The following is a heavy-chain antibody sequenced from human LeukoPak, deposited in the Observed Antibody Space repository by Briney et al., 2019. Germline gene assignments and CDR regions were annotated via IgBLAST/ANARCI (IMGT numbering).Heavy chain of an antibody. CDR3: ARGPTHDY. CDR1: GFTFGDYY. J-gene: IGHJ4*02. Sequence: PGGSLRLSCVASGFTFGDYYMNWIRQAPGKGLEWVSYISSGSSYTSYADSVKGRFTISRDNAKNSLYLQMNSLRAEDTAVYYCARGPTHDYWGQGTLVTVSS. V-gene: IGHV3-11*06. CDR2: ISSGSSYT.